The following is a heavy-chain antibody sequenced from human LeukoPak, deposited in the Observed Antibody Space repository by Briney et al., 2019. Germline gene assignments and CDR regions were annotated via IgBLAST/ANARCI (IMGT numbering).Heavy chain of an antibody. J-gene: IGHJ4*02. Sequence: GGSLRLSCAASGFTFTNYAMSWVRQAPGKGLEWVSAISVSGNTYHADSVKGRFTISRDSSKNTLYLQMNSLRAGDAAVYYCAKVDNWKYGHHDFWGQGTLVTVSS. CDR3: AKVDNWKYGHHDF. D-gene: IGHD1-1*01. CDR1: GFTFTNYA. CDR2: ISVSGNT. V-gene: IGHV3-23*01.